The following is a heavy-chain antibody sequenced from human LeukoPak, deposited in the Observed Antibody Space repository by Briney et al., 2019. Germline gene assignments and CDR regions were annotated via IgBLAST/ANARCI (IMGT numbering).Heavy chain of an antibody. CDR1: GFTFSTYS. V-gene: IGHV3-21*01. Sequence: GGSLRLSCAASGFTFSTYSMNWVRLAPGKGLEWVSSIASSSNIYYADSVKGRFTVSRDNAKNSLYLQMNSLRAEDTAVYYCAREWGYYDYWGQGTLVTVSS. CDR2: IASSSNI. J-gene: IGHJ4*02. CDR3: AREWGYYDY. D-gene: IGHD3-16*01.